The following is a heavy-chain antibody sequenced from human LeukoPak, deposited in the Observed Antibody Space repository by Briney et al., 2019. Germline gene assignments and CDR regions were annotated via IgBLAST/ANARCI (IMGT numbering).Heavy chain of an antibody. D-gene: IGHD6-19*01. CDR3: ARARYSSGWYGSKNYYFDY. Sequence: PGGSLRLSCTASGFTFSSYDMHWVRQATGKGLEWVSAIGTAGDTYYPGSVKGRFTISRENAKNSLYLQMNSLRAEDTAVYYCARARYSSGWYGSKNYYFDYWGQGTLVTVSS. V-gene: IGHV3-13*01. CDR2: IGTAGDT. CDR1: GFTFSSYD. J-gene: IGHJ4*02.